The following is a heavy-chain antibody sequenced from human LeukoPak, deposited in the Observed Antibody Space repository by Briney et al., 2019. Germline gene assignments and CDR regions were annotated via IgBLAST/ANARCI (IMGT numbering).Heavy chain of an antibody. Sequence: SETLSLTCAVSGHSISSGYYWGWIRQPPGKGLEWIANIYHSGSTYYNPSLKSRITISVDTAKNQFSLKLNSVTAADTAVYYCARGGRCSSTSCYRPFDYWGQGTLVTVSS. CDR1: GHSISSGYY. J-gene: IGHJ4*02. CDR3: ARGGRCSSTSCYRPFDY. D-gene: IGHD2-2*02. CDR2: IYHSGST. V-gene: IGHV4-38-2*01.